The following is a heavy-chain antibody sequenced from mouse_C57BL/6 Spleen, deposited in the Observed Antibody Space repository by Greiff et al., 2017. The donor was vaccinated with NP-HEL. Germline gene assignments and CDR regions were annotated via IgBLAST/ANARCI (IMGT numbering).Heavy chain of an antibody. J-gene: IGHJ2*01. V-gene: IGHV1-15*01. CDR2: IDPETGGT. D-gene: IGHD1-1*01. CDR1: GYTFTDYE. Sequence: QVQLQQSGAELVRPGASVTLSCKASGYTFTDYEMHWVKQTPVHGLEWIGAIDPETGGTAYNQKFKGKAILTADKSYSTAYMELRSLTSEDSAVYYCTTGILRYPYYFDYWGQGTTLTVSS. CDR3: TTGILRYPYYFDY.